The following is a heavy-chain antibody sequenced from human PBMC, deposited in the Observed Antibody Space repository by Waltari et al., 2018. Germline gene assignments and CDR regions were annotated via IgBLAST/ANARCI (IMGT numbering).Heavy chain of an antibody. Sequence: QVQLVESGGGVVQPGRSLRLSCAASGFTFSHYGMHWVRQAPGREREWVEFITYLVSNKNYRDSVKGRFTISRDNSNNTLYLQRNSLRPEDTGLYYCAKDLTAYCGGDCSFDYWGQGTLVTVSS. D-gene: IGHD2-21*02. J-gene: IGHJ4*02. CDR2: ITYLVSNK. CDR1: GFTFSHYG. CDR3: AKDLTAYCGGDCSFDY. V-gene: IGHV3-30*18.